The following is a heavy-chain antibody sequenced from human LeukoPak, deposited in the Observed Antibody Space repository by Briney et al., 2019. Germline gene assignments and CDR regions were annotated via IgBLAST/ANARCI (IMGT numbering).Heavy chain of an antibody. CDR3: ARVGPWVNPDYYYYCMDV. CDR1: GFTFSSYT. V-gene: IGHV3-21*01. D-gene: IGHD1-14*01. Sequence: GGSLRLSCEASGFTFSSYTMNWVRQAPGKGLEWVSSISSSSSYIYYADSVKGRFTISRDNARNSLYLQMNSLRAEDTAVYYCARVGPWVNPDYYYYCMDVWGKGTTVTVSS. CDR2: ISSSSSYI. J-gene: IGHJ6*03.